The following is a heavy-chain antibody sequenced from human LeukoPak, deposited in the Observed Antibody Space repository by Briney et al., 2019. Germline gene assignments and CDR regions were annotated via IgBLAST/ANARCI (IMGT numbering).Heavy chain of an antibody. Sequence: GGSLRLSCAASGFTFSSYAMSWVRQSPVKGLECVSAISGSGGSTYYADSVKGRFTISRDNSKNTLYLQMNSLRAEDTAVYYCAKIIVPAARYYYGMDVWGQGTTVTVSS. J-gene: IGHJ6*02. D-gene: IGHD2-2*01. V-gene: IGHV3-23*01. CDR2: ISGSGGST. CDR3: AKIIVPAARYYYGMDV. CDR1: GFTFSSYA.